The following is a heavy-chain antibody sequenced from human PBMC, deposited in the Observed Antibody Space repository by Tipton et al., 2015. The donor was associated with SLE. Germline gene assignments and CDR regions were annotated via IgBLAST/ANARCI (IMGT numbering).Heavy chain of an antibody. J-gene: IGHJ5*02. V-gene: IGHV4-39*01. Sequence: GLVKPSETLSLTCTVSGGSISSSSYYWGWIRQPPGKGLEWIGNIYYSGSTYYNPSLRSRVTISVDTSKNQFSLKLSSVTAADTAVYYCARLPTGFPNWFDPWGQGTLVTVSS. D-gene: IGHD4-17*01. CDR2: IYYSGST. CDR1: GGSISSSSYY. CDR3: ARLPTGFPNWFDP.